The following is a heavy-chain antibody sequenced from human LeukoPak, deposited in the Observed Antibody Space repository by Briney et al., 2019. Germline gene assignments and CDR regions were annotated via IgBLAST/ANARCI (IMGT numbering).Heavy chain of an antibody. J-gene: IGHJ3*02. CDR1: GFTFSSYD. V-gene: IGHV3-30*18. Sequence: GGSLRLSCAASGFTFSSYDMHWVRQAPGKGLEWVAVISYDGSNKYYADSVKGRFTISRDNSKNTLYLQMNSLRAEDTAVYYCAKVAAVAGRDAFDIWGQGTMVTVSS. CDR3: AKVAAVAGRDAFDI. CDR2: ISYDGSNK. D-gene: IGHD6-19*01.